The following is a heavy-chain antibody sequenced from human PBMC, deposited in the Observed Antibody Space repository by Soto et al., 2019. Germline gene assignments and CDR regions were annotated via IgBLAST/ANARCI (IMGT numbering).Heavy chain of an antibody. D-gene: IGHD3-3*01. V-gene: IGHV1-69*13. Sequence: GASVKVSCKASGGTFSSYAISWVRQAPGQGLEWMGGIIPIFGTANYAQKFQGRVTITADESTSTAYMELSSLRSEDTAVYYCARVPTLYDFWSGSFDYWGQGTLVTVSS. J-gene: IGHJ4*02. CDR2: IIPIFGTA. CDR3: ARVPTLYDFWSGSFDY. CDR1: GGTFSSYA.